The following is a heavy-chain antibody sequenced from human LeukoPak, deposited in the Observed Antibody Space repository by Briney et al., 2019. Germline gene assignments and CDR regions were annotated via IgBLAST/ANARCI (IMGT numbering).Heavy chain of an antibody. J-gene: IGHJ4*02. V-gene: IGHV3-48*03. CDR3: AREEVGATGYFDY. Sequence: PGGSLRLSCAASGFTFSSYEMNWVRQAPGKGLEWVSYISSSGSTIHYADSVKGRFTISRDNTKNSLYLQMNSLRAEDTAVYYCAREEVGATGYFDYWGQGTLVTVSS. CDR2: ISSSGSTI. CDR1: GFTFSSYE. D-gene: IGHD1-26*01.